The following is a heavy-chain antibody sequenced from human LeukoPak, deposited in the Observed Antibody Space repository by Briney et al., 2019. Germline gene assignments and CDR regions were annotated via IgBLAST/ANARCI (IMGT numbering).Heavy chain of an antibody. CDR2: IGIRGDT. J-gene: IGHJ4*02. CDR1: GFTFIDYD. D-gene: IGHD6-19*01. Sequence: GGSLRLSCAASGFTFIDYDMHWVRQVIGKGLEWVSAIGIRGDTHYSGSVKGRFTISRENAESSLYLQMNSLRAEDTAVYYCARGGIQVSGIDEFDYWGQGTLVNVSS. CDR3: ARGGIQVSGIDEFDY. V-gene: IGHV3-13*01.